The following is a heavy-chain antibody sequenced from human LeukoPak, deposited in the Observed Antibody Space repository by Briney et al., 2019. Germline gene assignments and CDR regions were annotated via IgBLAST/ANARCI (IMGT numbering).Heavy chain of an antibody. J-gene: IGHJ4*02. Sequence: GGSLRLSCAASGFTFSSYAMSWVRQAPGKGLEWVSAISGSGGSTYYADSVKGRFTISRDNSKNTLYLQMNSLRAEDTAVYYSAKPVLGTFGVVITLYYFDYWGQGTLVTVSS. CDR2: ISGSGGST. CDR1: GFTFSSYA. V-gene: IGHV3-23*01. D-gene: IGHD3-3*01. CDR3: AKPVLGTFGVVITLYYFDY.